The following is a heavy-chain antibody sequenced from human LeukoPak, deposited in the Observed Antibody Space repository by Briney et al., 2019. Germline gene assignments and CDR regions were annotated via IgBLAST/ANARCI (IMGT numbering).Heavy chain of an antibody. V-gene: IGHV1-18*01. J-gene: IGHJ4*02. D-gene: IGHD3-22*01. Sequence: GASVKVSCKASGYTFTSYGISWVRQAPGQGLEWMGWISAYNGNTNYAQKLQGRVTMTTDTSTSTAYMELSRLRSDDTAVYYCARGGYYYDSSGYDFWGFDYWGQGTLVTVSS. CDR3: ARGGYYYDSSGYDFWGFDY. CDR2: ISAYNGNT. CDR1: GYTFTSYG.